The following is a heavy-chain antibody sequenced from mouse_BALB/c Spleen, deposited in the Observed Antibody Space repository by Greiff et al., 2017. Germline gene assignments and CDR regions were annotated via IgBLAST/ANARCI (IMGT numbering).Heavy chain of an antibody. D-gene: IGHD2-4*01. CDR3: ASLSTMITTGYFDV. CDR1: GFTFSSYG. J-gene: IGHJ1*01. Sequence: EVKVVESGGDLVKPGGSLKLSCAASGFTFSSYGMSWVRQTPDKRLEWVATISSGGSYTYYPDSVKGRFTISRDNAKNTLYLQMSSLKSEDTAMYYCASLSTMITTGYFDVWGAGTTVTVSS. V-gene: IGHV5-6*01. CDR2: ISSGGSYT.